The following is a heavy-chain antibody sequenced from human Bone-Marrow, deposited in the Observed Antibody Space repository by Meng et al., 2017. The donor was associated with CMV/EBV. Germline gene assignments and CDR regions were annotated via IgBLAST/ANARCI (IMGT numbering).Heavy chain of an antibody. CDR3: ARVSDGKQQLVRTYYFDY. J-gene: IGHJ4*02. D-gene: IGHD6-13*01. CDR1: GGSFSSYY. V-gene: IGHV4-59*01. Sequence: SETLSLTCAVYGGSFSSYYWSWIRQPPGKGLEWIGYIYYSGSTNYNPSLKSRVTISVDTSKNQFSLKLSSVTAADTAVYYCARVSDGKQQLVRTYYFDYWGQGTLVTVSS. CDR2: IYYSGST.